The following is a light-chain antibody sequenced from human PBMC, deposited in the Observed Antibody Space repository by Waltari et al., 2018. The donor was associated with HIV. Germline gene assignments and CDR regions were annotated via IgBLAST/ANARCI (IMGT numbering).Light chain of an antibody. CDR3: QQYNNWPPGMYT. CDR2: GAS. CDR1: QSISSD. Sequence: EIVMTQSPATLSVSPGERATLSCRASQSISSDLAWYQQKPGQAPRLLIYGASTRATGIPAKFTGSGSGTEFTLTIRSLQSEDFAIYYCQQYNNWPPGMYTFGQGTKLEMK. J-gene: IGKJ2*01. V-gene: IGKV3-15*01.